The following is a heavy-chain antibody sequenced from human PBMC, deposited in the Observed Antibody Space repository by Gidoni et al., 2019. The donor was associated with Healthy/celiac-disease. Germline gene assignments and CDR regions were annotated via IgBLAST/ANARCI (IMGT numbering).Heavy chain of an antibody. CDR1: GGSISSYS. CDR2: IYYSGST. J-gene: IGHJ4*02. Sequence: QFQLQESCPGLVTPSTTLSLPCTVSGGSISSYSWSWIRQPPGKGLEWIGYIYYSGSTNYNPSLKSRVTISVETAKNQFSLKLSSGTAADTAVYYCARVGVVGEVWGQGTLVTVSS. V-gene: IGHV4-59*01. D-gene: IGHD2-15*01. CDR3: ARVGVVGEV.